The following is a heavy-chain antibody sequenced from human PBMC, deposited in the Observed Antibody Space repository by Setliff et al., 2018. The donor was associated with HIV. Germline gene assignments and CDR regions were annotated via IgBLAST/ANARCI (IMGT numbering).Heavy chain of an antibody. CDR2: IYYSGNT. D-gene: IGHD2-21*02. CDR3: ARGEFYCGTDCYWSSFDY. V-gene: IGHV4-39*07. CDR1: GDSISSSSYY. J-gene: IGHJ4*02. Sequence: SETLSLTCTVSGDSISSSSYYWGWIRQPPGKGLEWIGSIYYSGNTYYNPSLRSRVTISVDTSKNHFSLRLSSVTAADTAVYYCARGEFYCGTDCYWSSFDYWGQGILVTVSS.